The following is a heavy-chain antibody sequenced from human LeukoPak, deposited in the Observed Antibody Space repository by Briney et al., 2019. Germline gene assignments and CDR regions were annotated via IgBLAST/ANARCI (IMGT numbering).Heavy chain of an antibody. CDR1: GFTFSSYG. Sequence: GGSLRLSCAASGFTFSSYGMHWVRQAPGKGLEWVAFIRYDGSNKYYADSVKGRFTISRDNSKNTLYLQMNSLRAEDTAVYYCAKEGYDILTGYETYYYYYYMVVWGKGTTVTISS. CDR2: IRYDGSNK. D-gene: IGHD3-9*01. CDR3: AKEGYDILTGYETYYYYYYMVV. J-gene: IGHJ6*03. V-gene: IGHV3-30*02.